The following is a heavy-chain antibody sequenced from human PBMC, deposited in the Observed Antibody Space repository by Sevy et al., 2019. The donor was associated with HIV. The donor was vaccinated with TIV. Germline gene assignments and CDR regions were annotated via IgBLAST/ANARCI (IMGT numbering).Heavy chain of an antibody. V-gene: IGHV3-30*18. CDR2: ISYDGSNK. CDR3: AKGGKNFWDSEDYCHVMDF. CDR1: GFTFSSYD. J-gene: IGHJ6*02. D-gene: IGHD3-3*01. Sequence: GGSLRLSCAASGFTFSSYDMHWVRQAPGKGLECVAVISYDGSNKYYADSVKGRFTISRDNSKNTLFLHMNSLGAEDTGVYYSAKGGKNFWDSEDYCHVMDFWGPGTTVTVSS.